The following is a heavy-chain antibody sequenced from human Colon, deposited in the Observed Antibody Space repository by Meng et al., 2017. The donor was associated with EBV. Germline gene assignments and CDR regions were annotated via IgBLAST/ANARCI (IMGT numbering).Heavy chain of an antibody. J-gene: IGHJ4*02. CDR1: GCCSSSCIW. Sequence: QRRASVSGGWMPSATSSLACAVEGCCSSSCIWWSCVRQPPGKGLEWIGEIYRTGDANYNPSLDRRVSISLVKAKIRFSLILNSVKAADTAKYYCARDNDITLIQGGGFGYWGPGTLVTVSS. D-gene: IGHD3-10*01. V-gene: IGHV4-4*02. CDR3: ARDNDITLIQGGGFGY. CDR2: IYRTGDA.